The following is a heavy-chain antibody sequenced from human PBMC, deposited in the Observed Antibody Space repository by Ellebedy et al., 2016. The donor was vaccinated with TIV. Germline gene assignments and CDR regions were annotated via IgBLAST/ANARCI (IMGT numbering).Heavy chain of an antibody. V-gene: IGHV1-18*01. J-gene: IGHJ4*02. D-gene: IGHD3-10*01. Sequence: ASVKVSCXASGYTFTNYAVTWVRQASGQGLEWMGWISGDNGNTHHAQKFQGRLTMTTDTSTTTAYMELRSLRSDDTAVYYCVRGSDGSGSYDYWGQGTLVTVSS. CDR3: VRGSDGSGSYDY. CDR2: ISGDNGNT. CDR1: GYTFTNYA.